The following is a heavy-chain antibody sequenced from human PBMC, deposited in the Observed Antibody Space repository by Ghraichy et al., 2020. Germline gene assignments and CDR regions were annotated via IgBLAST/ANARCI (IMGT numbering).Heavy chain of an antibody. CDR3: ARVWEVTRPPWSGLDV. Sequence: SETLSLTCSVSGGSMSGYFWTWIRQPPGKGLEWVGYIYSSGATNYNPSLKSRVTISLDTSKNELSLKLGSVTAADTAVYYCARVWEVTRPPWSGLDVWGHGTTITVSS. CDR2: IYSSGAT. CDR1: GGSMSGYF. V-gene: IGHV4-59*01. J-gene: IGHJ6*02. D-gene: IGHD6-6*01.